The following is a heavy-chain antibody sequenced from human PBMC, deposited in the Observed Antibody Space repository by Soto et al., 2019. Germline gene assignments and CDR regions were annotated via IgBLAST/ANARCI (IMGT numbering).Heavy chain of an antibody. CDR2: IYPGDHET. J-gene: IGHJ4*02. CDR3: ARSPRSSPYFDF. V-gene: IGHV5-51*01. D-gene: IGHD6-13*01. CDR1: GYTFSNFW. Sequence: PGESLKISCQCSGYTFSNFWIGWVRQLPGQGLEWMGIIYPGDHETRYSPSFLGKVTISAETSINPAYLQWSSLEASDSAFYFCARSPRSSPYFDFWGQGALVTVSS.